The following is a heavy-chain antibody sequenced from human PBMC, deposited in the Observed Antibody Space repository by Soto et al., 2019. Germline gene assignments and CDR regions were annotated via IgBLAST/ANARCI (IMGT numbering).Heavy chain of an antibody. D-gene: IGHD3-10*01. CDR2: IYYSGST. CDR3: ARTDYYGSGTLDY. Sequence: KPSETLSLTCTVSGGSISSSSYYWGWIRQPPGKGLEWIGSIYYSGSTYYNPSLKSRVTISVDTSKNQFSLKLSSVTAADTAVYYCARTDYYGSGTLDYWGQGTLVTVSS. J-gene: IGHJ4*02. V-gene: IGHV4-39*01. CDR1: GGSISSSSYY.